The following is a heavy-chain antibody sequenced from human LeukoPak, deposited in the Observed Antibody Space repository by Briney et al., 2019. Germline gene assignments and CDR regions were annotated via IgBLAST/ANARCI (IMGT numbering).Heavy chain of an antibody. D-gene: IGHD2-8*02. V-gene: IGHV3-23*01. Sequence: GGSLRPSCAASGFTFSSYAMGWGRQAPGKGEWRVLAISGSGGRTSYAASVKGVFTISRDNSENTLYLQMNSLRAEDTAVYYCARISCTGNRCKPYSYYDIDVWGQGPTVTVSS. CDR2: ISGSGGRT. CDR1: GFTFSSYA. CDR3: ARISCTGNRCKPYSYYDIDV. J-gene: IGHJ6*02.